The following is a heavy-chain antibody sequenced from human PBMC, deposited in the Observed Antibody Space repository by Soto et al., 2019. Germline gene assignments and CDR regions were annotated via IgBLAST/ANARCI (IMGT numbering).Heavy chain of an antibody. CDR3: ARDAGEGLWFVENYIGAYYFDD. CDR2: IWYDGSNK. CDR1: GFTFSSYG. J-gene: IGHJ4*02. V-gene: IGHV3-33*01. Sequence: QVQLVESGGGVVQPGRSLRLSCAASGFTFSSYGMHWVRQAPGKGLEWVAVIWYDGSNKYYADSVKGRFTISRDNSKNTLYVQMNSRRAEDTDVSYCARDAGEGLWFVENYIGAYYFDDWGQGTLVTVSS. D-gene: IGHD3-10*01.